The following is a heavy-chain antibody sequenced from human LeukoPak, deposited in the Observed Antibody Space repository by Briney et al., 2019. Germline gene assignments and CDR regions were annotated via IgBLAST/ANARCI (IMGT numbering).Heavy chain of an antibody. D-gene: IGHD6-13*01. CDR1: GFSFYDYA. CDR3: ARRIAAATNWFDP. CDR2: ISSSSSYI. V-gene: IGHV3-21*01. J-gene: IGHJ5*02. Sequence: GGSLRLSCEASGFSFYDYAMSWVRQAPGKGLEWVSSISSSSSYIYYADSVKGRFTISRDNAKNSLYLQMNSLRAEDTAVYYCARRIAAATNWFDPWGQGTLVTVSS.